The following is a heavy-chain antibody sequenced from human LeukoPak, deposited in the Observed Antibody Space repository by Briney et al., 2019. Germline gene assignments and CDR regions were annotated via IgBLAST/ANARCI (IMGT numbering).Heavy chain of an antibody. CDR1: GGSINNYY. J-gene: IGHJ4*02. CDR3: ARWDCSSGICYYLDY. V-gene: IGHV4-59*01. D-gene: IGHD2-15*01. CDR2: IYYTGKT. Sequence: SETLSLTCSVSGGSINNYYWGWIRRPPGRGLEYIGHIYYTGKTDYNPSFKSRVTMSVDTSKNQLSLKLHFLTAADTAVYYCARWDCSSGICYYLDYWGQGTLVIVSS.